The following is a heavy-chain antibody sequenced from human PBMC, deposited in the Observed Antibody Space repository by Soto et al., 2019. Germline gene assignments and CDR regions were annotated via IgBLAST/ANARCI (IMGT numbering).Heavy chain of an antibody. J-gene: IGHJ4*02. CDR1: GASIDNGPYY. Sequence: QLKLQESGPRLVNPSEPLSLTCPVSGASIDNGPYYWAWIRQPPGKGLEWIGTIYYSGLAYNSPSLKSRITISVDTSKNQFSLKLTSVTAADTAVYYCARRYGSGRAFDYWGQGTLVTVSS. D-gene: IGHD3-10*01. CDR3: ARRYGSGRAFDY. V-gene: IGHV4-39*01. CDR2: IYYSGLA.